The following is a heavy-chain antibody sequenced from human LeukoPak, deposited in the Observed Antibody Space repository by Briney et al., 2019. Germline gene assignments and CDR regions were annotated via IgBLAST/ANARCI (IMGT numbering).Heavy chain of an antibody. J-gene: IGHJ4*02. CDR1: GYSFTSYW. CDR2: IYPGDSDT. Sequence: GESLKISCKGSGYSFTSYWIGWVRQMPGKGLEWMGIIYPGDSDTRYSPSFQGQVTISADKSISTAYLQWSSLKASDTAMYYCARHDVDYYDSSGLRSAVIDYWGQGTLVTVSS. V-gene: IGHV5-51*01. CDR3: ARHDVDYYDSSGLRSAVIDY. D-gene: IGHD3-22*01.